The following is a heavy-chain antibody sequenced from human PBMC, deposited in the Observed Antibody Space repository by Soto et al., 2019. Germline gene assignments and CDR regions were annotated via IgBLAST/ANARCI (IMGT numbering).Heavy chain of an antibody. CDR2: KKHDGSEK. CDR1: GFTFSNYW. J-gene: IGHJ2*01. CDR3: ARRYFDL. V-gene: IGHV3-7*01. Sequence: EVQLVESGGGLVQPGGSLRLSCAASGFTFSNYWMSWVRQAPGKGLEWVANKKHDGSEKYYVDSVKGRFTISRDNAKNSLYLQMNSLRAEGTAVYYCARRYFDLWGRGTLVTVSS.